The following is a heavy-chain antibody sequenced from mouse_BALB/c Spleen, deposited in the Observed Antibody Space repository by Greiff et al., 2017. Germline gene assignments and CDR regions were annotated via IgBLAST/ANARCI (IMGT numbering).Heavy chain of an antibody. Sequence: EVQLVESGGGLVQPGGSLRLSCATSGFTFTDYYMSWVRQPPGKALEWLGFIRNKANGYTTEYSASVKGRFTISRDNSQSILYLQMNTLRAEDSATYYCARGYDYDGGAWFAYWGQGTLVTVSA. CDR2: IRNKANGYTT. D-gene: IGHD2-4*01. CDR1: GFTFTDYY. J-gene: IGHJ3*01. CDR3: ARGYDYDGGAWFAY. V-gene: IGHV7-3*02.